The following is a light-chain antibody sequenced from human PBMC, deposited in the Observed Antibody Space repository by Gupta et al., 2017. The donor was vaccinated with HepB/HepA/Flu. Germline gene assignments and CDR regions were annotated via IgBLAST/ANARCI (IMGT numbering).Light chain of an antibody. J-gene: IGKJ5*01. Sequence: DIVMTQSPDSLAVSLGERATINCKPSQSVLYSSNNKNYLAWYQQKPGQPPKLLIYWASTRESGVPDGFSGSGSGTDFTLTISSLQAEDVAVYYCQQYYSTPPITFGQGTRLEIK. V-gene: IGKV4-1*01. CDR3: QQYYSTPPIT. CDR2: WAS. CDR1: QSVLYSSNNKNY.